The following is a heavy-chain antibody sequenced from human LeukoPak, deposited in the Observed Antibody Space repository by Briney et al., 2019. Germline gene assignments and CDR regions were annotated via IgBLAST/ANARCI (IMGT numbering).Heavy chain of an antibody. D-gene: IGHD1-26*01. J-gene: IGHJ4*02. Sequence: ASVTVSCKASGYTFTGYYMHWVRQAPGQGLEWMGWINPNSGGTNYAQKFQGRVTMTRDTSISTAYMELSRLRSDDTAVYYCVREMGATEGFDYWGQGTLVTVSS. V-gene: IGHV1-2*02. CDR3: VREMGATEGFDY. CDR1: GYTFTGYY. CDR2: INPNSGGT.